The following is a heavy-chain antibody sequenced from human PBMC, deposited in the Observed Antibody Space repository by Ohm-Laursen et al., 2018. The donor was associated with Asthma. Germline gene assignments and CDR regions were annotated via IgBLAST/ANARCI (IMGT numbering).Heavy chain of an antibody. CDR1: GFTFSSYA. CDR2: ISGSGGST. V-gene: IGHV3-23*01. Sequence: SLRLSCAASGFTFSSYAMSWVRQAPGKGLEWVSAISGSGGSTYYADSVKDRFTISRDNAKNSLYLQMNSLRAEDTAVYYCAKEQWLHWYFDLWGRGTLVTVSS. CDR3: AKEQWLHWYFDL. D-gene: IGHD6-19*01. J-gene: IGHJ2*01.